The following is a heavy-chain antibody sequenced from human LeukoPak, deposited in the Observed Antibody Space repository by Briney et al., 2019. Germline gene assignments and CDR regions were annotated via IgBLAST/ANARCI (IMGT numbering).Heavy chain of an antibody. Sequence: GGSLRLSCAAAGFNIGPYAMYWVRQGPGRGLEWVSVIKADGSGTFYSDSVRGRFTTSRDNSKNSLYLQMSSLTSGDTALYYCATWAFYHNLDVWGQGTTVAVSS. CDR2: IKADGSGT. J-gene: IGHJ6*02. CDR3: ATWAFYHNLDV. V-gene: IGHV3-43*02. D-gene: IGHD2/OR15-2a*01. CDR1: GFNIGPYA.